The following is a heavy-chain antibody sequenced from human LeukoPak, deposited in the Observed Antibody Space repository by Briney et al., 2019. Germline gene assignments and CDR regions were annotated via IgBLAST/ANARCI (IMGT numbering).Heavy chain of an antibody. CDR1: GFTFSSYS. Sequence: GSLRLSCAASGFTFSSYSMNWVRQAPGKGLEWIGEINHFGSTNYNPSLKSQVTISGDTSKKQFSLKVNSVTAADTAVYYCARGYRAPQTFYSYHYFDYWGQGTLVTVAS. CDR2: INHFGST. J-gene: IGHJ4*02. D-gene: IGHD5-18*01. V-gene: IGHV4-34*01. CDR3: ARGYRAPQTFYSYHYFDY.